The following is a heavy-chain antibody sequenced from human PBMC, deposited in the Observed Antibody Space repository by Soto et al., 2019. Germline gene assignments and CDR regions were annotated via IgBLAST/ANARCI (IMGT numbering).Heavy chain of an antibody. D-gene: IGHD6-13*01. V-gene: IGHV4-34*01. CDR2: INHSGST. CDR1: GGSFSGYY. J-gene: IGHJ6*02. CDR3: ARAGPQYSSSWTYYYYYYGMDV. Sequence: RSLTCAVYGGSFSGYYWSWIRQPPGKGLEWIGEINHSGSTNYNPSLKSRVTISVDTSKNQFSLKLSSVTAADTAVYYCARAGPQYSSSWTYYYYYYGMDVWGQGTTVTVSS.